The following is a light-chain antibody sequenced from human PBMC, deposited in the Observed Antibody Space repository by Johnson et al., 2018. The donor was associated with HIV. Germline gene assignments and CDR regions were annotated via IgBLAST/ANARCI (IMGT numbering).Light chain of an antibody. V-gene: IGLV1-51*02. J-gene: IGLJ1*01. CDR1: SSNIGNND. Sequence: QSVLTQPPSVSAAPGQKVTISCSGSSSNIGNNDVSWYQQLPGTPPKLLIFKNNERPSGIPDRFSGSKSGTSATLGITGLQTGDEADYYCGTWDTSLSAGGVFGTGTKVTVL. CDR2: KNN. CDR3: GTWDTSLSAGGV.